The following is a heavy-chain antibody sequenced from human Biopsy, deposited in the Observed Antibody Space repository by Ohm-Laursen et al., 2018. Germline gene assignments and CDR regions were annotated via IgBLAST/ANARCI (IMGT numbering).Heavy chain of an antibody. V-gene: IGHV1-24*01. CDR3: ATGPYYDTRFYYNVRPFDF. D-gene: IGHD3-10*01. J-gene: IGHJ4*02. CDR1: GYTLTELS. Sequence: ASVKVSCKVSGYTLTELSIHWVRQTGGKGLEWMGGFDREERKTVYAEKFQGRVTMTEDTSTDTVYMEVISLRSDDTAVYYCATGPYYDTRFYYNVRPFDFWGQGTLVTVSS. CDR2: FDREERKT.